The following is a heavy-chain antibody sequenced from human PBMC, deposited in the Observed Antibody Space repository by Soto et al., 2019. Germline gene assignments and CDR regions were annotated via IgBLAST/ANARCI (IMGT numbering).Heavy chain of an antibody. CDR2: VIPIFGTA. CDR3: ARALRGYSGYDPYFDY. Sequence: QVQLVQSGAVLKKPGSSVKVSCKASRGTFGSYAITWVRQAPGQGLEWMGGVIPIFGTANYAPKFQGRVTITADESTSTAYMELSSLRSEDTAVYYCARALRGYSGYDPYFDYWGQGTLVTVSS. V-gene: IGHV1-69*01. CDR1: RGTFGSYA. D-gene: IGHD5-12*01. J-gene: IGHJ4*02.